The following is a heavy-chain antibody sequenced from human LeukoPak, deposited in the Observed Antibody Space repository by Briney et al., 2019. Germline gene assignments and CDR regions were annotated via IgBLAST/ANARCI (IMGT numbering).Heavy chain of an antibody. Sequence: ASVKVSCKASGYPFTSYGISWVRQAPGQGLEWMGWISAFSGKTNYAQTVQGGVTMTTDTSTNTVYMELKSLRSDDTAMYYCARDGTPGTTFRFDPWGQGTLVTVSS. J-gene: IGHJ5*02. CDR1: GYPFTSYG. CDR2: ISAFSGKT. V-gene: IGHV1-18*01. CDR3: ARDGTPGTTFRFDP. D-gene: IGHD1-1*01.